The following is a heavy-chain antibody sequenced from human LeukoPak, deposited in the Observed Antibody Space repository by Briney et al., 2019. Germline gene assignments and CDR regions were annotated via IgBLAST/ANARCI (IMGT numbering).Heavy chain of an antibody. CDR1: GGSISSHY. CDR2: IHTSGST. J-gene: IGHJ4*02. CDR3: ARGWRGVEVYFDY. Sequence: SETLSLTCTVSGGSISSHYWSWIRQPAGKGLEWIGRIHTSGSTNNNPSLKSRVTMSVDTSKNQFSLKLSSVTAADTAVYFCARGWRGVEVYFDYWGQGTLVTVSS. V-gene: IGHV4-4*07. D-gene: IGHD5-24*01.